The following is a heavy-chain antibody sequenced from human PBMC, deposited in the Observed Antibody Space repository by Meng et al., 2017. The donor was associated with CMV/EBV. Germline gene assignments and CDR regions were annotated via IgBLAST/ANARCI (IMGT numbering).Heavy chain of an antibody. Sequence: GASLKISCAASESTFSSYAMCWVRQAPGKGLEWVSAISGSGGSTYYADSVKGRFTISRDNSKTTLYLQMNSLRAEDTAVYYCAKGFQAYSSSWYDVSDYWGQGTLVTVSS. CDR1: ESTFSSYA. CDR2: ISGSGGST. V-gene: IGHV3-23*01. J-gene: IGHJ4*02. CDR3: AKGFQAYSSSWYDVSDY. D-gene: IGHD6-13*01.